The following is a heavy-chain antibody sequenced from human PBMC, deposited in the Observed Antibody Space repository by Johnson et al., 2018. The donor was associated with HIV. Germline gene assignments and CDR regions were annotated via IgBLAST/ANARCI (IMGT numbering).Heavy chain of an antibody. CDR1: GFTFSSYA. CDR3: ARSFRDYEEDTFDI. D-gene: IGHD4-17*01. V-gene: IGHV3-30-3*01. J-gene: IGHJ3*02. Sequence: QVQLVESGGGVVQPGRSLRLSCAASGFTFSSYAIHWVRQAPGKGLEWVAVISYDGSNKYYTDSVKGRFTISRDNSKNTLYLQMNSLRAEDTAVYYCARSFRDYEEDTFDIWGQGTMVTVSS. CDR2: ISYDGSNK.